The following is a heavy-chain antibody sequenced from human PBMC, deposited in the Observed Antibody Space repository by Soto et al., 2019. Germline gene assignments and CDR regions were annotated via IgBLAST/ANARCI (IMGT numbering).Heavy chain of an antibody. CDR3: ATESIRDGYNLGGY. J-gene: IGHJ4*02. Sequence: QVQLQESGPGLVKPSQTLSLTCTVSGGSISSGGYYWSWIRQHPGKGLEWIGYIYYSGSTYYNPSLKSRVTIAVDTSKNQFSLKLSSVTAADTAVYYCATESIRDGYNLGGYWGQGTLVTVSS. D-gene: IGHD5-12*01. V-gene: IGHV4-31*03. CDR1: GGSISSGGYY. CDR2: IYYSGST.